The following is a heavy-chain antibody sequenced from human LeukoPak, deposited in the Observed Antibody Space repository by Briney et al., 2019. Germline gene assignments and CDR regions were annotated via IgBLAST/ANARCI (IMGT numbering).Heavy chain of an antibody. CDR2: IYSGDSDT. CDR3: ARRICSGGSCSWCFDY. D-gene: IGHD2-15*01. V-gene: IGHV5-51*01. Sequence: GESLQISCKGSGYSFTSYWIGWVRQMPGQGLEWMGIIYSGDSDTTYSPSFQGQVTVSAVKSISTAYPQWSILKASDTAMYYCARRICSGGSCSWCFDYWGQGTLVTVSS. CDR1: GYSFTSYW. J-gene: IGHJ4*02.